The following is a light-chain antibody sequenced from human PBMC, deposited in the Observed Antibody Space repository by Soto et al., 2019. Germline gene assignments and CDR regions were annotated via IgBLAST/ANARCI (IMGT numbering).Light chain of an antibody. CDR1: QSINIF. Sequence: DIQMTQSPSSLSASVGDRVTITCRASQSINIFLNWYQQRPGKAPKLLIYAASNLQSGVSSRFSGSGAGTFFTLTSDSRQPEDFATYYCQQSHSIPLTFGPGTKVDIK. CDR3: QQSHSIPLT. V-gene: IGKV1-39*01. J-gene: IGKJ3*01. CDR2: AAS.